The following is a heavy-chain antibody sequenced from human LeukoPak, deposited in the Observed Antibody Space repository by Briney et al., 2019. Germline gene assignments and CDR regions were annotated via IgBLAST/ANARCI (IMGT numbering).Heavy chain of an antibody. CDR1: GFTFSSYA. J-gene: IGHJ5*02. D-gene: IGHD6-6*01. CDR2: ISYDGSNK. V-gene: IGHV3-30-3*01. Sequence: GWSLRLSCAASGFTFSSYAMHWLRQAPGKGLEWVSVISYDGSNKYYADSVKGRFTISRDNSKNTLFLQMNSLRAEDTAVYYCARDSSSGANWFVPWGQGTLVTVSS. CDR3: ARDSSSGANWFVP.